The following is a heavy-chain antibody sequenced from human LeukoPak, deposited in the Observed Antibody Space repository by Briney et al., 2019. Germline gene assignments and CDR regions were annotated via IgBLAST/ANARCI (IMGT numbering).Heavy chain of an antibody. V-gene: IGHV4-59*01. CDR1: GGAISSYY. D-gene: IGHD6-19*01. Sequence: SETLSLTCTAYGGAISSYYWSWIRQPPGKGLEWIGYIYYSGSTNYNPSLKSRVTISVDTSKNQFSLKLSSVTAADTAVYYCARDAIAVADNWFDPWGQGTLVTVSS. J-gene: IGHJ5*02. CDR2: IYYSGST. CDR3: ARDAIAVADNWFDP.